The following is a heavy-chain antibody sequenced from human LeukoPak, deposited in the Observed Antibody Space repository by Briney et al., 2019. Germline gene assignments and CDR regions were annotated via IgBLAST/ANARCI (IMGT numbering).Heavy chain of an antibody. V-gene: IGHV3-23*01. D-gene: IGHD1-26*01. CDR2: ISGSGGST. CDR1: GFAFSSYA. J-gene: IGHJ4*02. CDR3: AKGEWELRAFDY. Sequence: QPGGSLRLSCAASGFAFSSYAMSWVRQAPGKGLEWVSAISGSGGSTYYADSVKGRFTISRDNSKNTLYLQMNSLRAEDTAVYYCAKGEWELRAFDYWGQGTLVTVSS.